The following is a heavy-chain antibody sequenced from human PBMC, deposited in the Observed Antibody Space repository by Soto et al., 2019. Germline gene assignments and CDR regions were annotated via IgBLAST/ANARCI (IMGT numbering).Heavy chain of an antibody. D-gene: IGHD4-17*01. Sequence: SVKVSCKASGGTFSSYTISWVRQAPGQGLEWMGRIIPILGIANYAQKFQGRVTITADKSTSTAYMELSSLRSEDTAVYYCARDHDYGDYRDAFDIWGQGTMVTFSS. J-gene: IGHJ3*02. CDR3: ARDHDYGDYRDAFDI. CDR1: GGTFSSYT. V-gene: IGHV1-69*04. CDR2: IIPILGIA.